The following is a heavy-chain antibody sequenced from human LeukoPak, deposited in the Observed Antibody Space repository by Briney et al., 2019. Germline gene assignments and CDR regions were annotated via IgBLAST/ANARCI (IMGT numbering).Heavy chain of an antibody. D-gene: IGHD3-16*01. V-gene: IGHV3-33*01. CDR1: GFTFSSYG. CDR2: ILDDGSQE. J-gene: IGHJ3*02. Sequence: GGSLRLSCAASGFTFSSYGMHWVSQAPGKGLEWVAVILDDGSQEKYADSVKGRFTISRDNSKNTLFLQMNSLRAEDTAVYYCARDDALGDNALDIWGQGTMVTVSS. CDR3: ARDDALGDNALDI.